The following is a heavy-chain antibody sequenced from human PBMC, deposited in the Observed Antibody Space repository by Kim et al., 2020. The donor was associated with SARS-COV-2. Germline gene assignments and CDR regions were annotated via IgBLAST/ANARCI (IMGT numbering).Heavy chain of an antibody. D-gene: IGHD3-16*01. CDR3: ARGIMITFGGAPDY. CDR1: GGSFSGYY. Sequence: SETLSLTCAVYGGSFSGYYWSWIRQPPGKGLEWIGEINHSGSTNYNPSLKSRVTISVDTSKNQFSLKLSSVTAADTAVYYCARGIMITFGGAPDYWGQGTLVTVSS. J-gene: IGHJ4*02. CDR2: INHSGST. V-gene: IGHV4-34*01.